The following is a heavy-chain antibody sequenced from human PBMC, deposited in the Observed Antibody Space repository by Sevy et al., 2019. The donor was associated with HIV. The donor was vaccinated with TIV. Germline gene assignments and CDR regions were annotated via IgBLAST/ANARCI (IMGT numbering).Heavy chain of an antibody. Sequence: GGSLRLSCAASGFPFSNFAMSWVRQAPGKGLEWVSTLIGGGSRTYYADSLTGRFIISRDNSRNTLYLQMNSLRAEDTAIYYCAKRRVQSGLSGGGANYGMDVCGRGTKVTVSS. V-gene: IGHV3-23*01. CDR3: AKRRVQSGLSGGGANYGMDV. CDR2: LIGGGSRT. CDR1: GFPFSNFA. D-gene: IGHD2-8*02. J-gene: IGHJ6*02.